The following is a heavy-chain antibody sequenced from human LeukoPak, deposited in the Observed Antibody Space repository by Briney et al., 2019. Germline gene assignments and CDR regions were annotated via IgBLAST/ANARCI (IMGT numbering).Heavy chain of an antibody. J-gene: IGHJ5*02. Sequence: SQTLSLNCTVSNGSITSGGYYWNWLRQHPGKGLEWIGHIYHTGSTYYNSSLKSRLTMSVDTSKNEFSLRLNSVTVADTAVYYCARGGVVTTTPRFDPWGQGTLVTVSS. V-gene: IGHV4-31*03. CDR3: ARGGVVTTTPRFDP. D-gene: IGHD4-11*01. CDR1: NGSITSGGYY. CDR2: IYHTGST.